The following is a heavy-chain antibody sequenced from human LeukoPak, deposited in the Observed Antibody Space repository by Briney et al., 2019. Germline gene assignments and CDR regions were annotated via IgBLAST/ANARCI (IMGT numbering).Heavy chain of an antibody. Sequence: PSETLSLTCAGYGGSLNGYYWSWIRQLPGKGLDWIGESIHSGTTNYNPPLKSRVTISVDTSKNQFSLKLTSVTAADTALYYCARVWSGYYSLIDYWGQGTLVTVSS. D-gene: IGHD3-3*01. V-gene: IGHV4-34*12. CDR1: GGSLNGYY. CDR2: SIHSGTT. J-gene: IGHJ4*02. CDR3: ARVWSGYYSLIDY.